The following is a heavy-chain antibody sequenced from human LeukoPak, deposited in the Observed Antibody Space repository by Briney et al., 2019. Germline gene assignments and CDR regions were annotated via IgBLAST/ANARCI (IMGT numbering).Heavy chain of an antibody. D-gene: IGHD3-22*01. J-gene: IGHJ4*02. CDR2: IIPILGIA. CDR1: GGTFSSYA. V-gene: IGHV1-69*04. Sequence: GASVKVSCKSSGGTFSSYAISWVRQAPGQGLEWMGRIIPILGIANYAQNFQGRVTITADKSPSTAYMELSSLRSEDAAVYYCARAILNSSGPLRGHFDYWGQGTLVTVSS. CDR3: ARAILNSSGPLRGHFDY.